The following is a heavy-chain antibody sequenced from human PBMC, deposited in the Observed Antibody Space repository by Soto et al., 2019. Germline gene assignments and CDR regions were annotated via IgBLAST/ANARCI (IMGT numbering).Heavy chain of an antibody. D-gene: IGHD6-6*01. CDR2: ISAYNGNT. Sequence: QVQLVQSGAEVKKPGASVKVSCKASGYTFTSYGISWVRQAPGQGLEWMGWISAYNGNTNYAQKLQGRVTMTTDTPTSTAYMETRRLRCDNTAVDFCARRGKGAHPLDYWGQGTMVTVSS. CDR1: GYTFTSYG. J-gene: IGHJ4*02. CDR3: ARRGKGAHPLDY. V-gene: IGHV1-18*04.